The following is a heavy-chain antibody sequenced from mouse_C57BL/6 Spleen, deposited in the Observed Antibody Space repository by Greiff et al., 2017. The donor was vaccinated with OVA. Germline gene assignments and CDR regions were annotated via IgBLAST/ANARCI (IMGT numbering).Heavy chain of an antibody. CDR1: GYTFTSYW. V-gene: IGHV1-50*01. J-gene: IGHJ2*01. CDR3: ARGGKNVDC. CDR2: IDPSDSYT. Sequence: QVQLKQSGAELVKPGASVKLSCKASGYTFTSYWMQWVKQRPGQGLEWIGEIDPSDSYTNYNQKFTGKATWTVDTTSNTAYMQLSSLTSEDSAVYYGARGGKNVDCWGQGTTLTVSS.